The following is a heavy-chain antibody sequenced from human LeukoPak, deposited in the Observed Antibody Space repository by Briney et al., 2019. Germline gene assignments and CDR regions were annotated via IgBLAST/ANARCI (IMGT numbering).Heavy chain of an antibody. D-gene: IGHD5-18*01. J-gene: IGHJ4*02. CDR1: GGSISTYY. CDR2: IYTSGST. CDR3: ARDVGGYNYGYSLDY. Sequence: SETLSLTCTVSGGSISTYYCSWIRQPAGKGLEWIGRIYTSGSTSYNSSLKSRVTMSVGTSKNQFSLKLSSVTAADTAVYYCARDVGGYNYGYSLDYWGQGTLVSVSS. V-gene: IGHV4-4*07.